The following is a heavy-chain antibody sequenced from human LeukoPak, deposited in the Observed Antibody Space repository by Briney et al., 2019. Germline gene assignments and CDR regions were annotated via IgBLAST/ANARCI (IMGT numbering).Heavy chain of an antibody. CDR2: IYYSGST. Sequence: SQTLSLTCAVSSGSISSSSYYWGWIRQPPGNGLEWIGSIYYSGSTYYNPSLKSRVTISVDTSKNQFSLKLSSVTAADTAVYYCARVGGSGSPQLDYWGQGTLVTVSS. CDR3: ARVGGSGSPQLDY. D-gene: IGHD3-10*01. J-gene: IGHJ4*02. V-gene: IGHV4-39*01. CDR1: SGSISSSSYY.